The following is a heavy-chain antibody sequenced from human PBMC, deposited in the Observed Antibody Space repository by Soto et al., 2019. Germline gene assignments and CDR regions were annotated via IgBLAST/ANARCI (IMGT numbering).Heavy chain of an antibody. Sequence: LRLSCVGSGFTFSDHGMSWVRQAPGKGLEWVSAISGSVGSTFYADSVKGRFTISRDNSKNTLYLQMNSLRDEDTAVYYCAKDRTIAARNYDEWGQGVLVTVSS. CDR3: AKDRTIAARNYDE. J-gene: IGHJ4*02. V-gene: IGHV3-23*01. CDR1: GFTFSDHG. D-gene: IGHD6-6*01. CDR2: ISGSVGST.